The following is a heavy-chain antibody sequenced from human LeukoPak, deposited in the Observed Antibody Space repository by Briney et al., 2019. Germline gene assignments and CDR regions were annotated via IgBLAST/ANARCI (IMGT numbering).Heavy chain of an antibody. CDR2: IYYSGST. Sequence: SETLSLTCTVSGGSISSSSYYWGWIRQPPGKGLEWIGSIYYSGSTYYNPSLKSRVTISVDTSKNQFSLKLSSVTAADTAVYYCARDIRVLLWFGELLYPIYYYYYMDVWGKGTTVTVSS. D-gene: IGHD3-10*01. CDR3: ARDIRVLLWFGELLYPIYYYYYMDV. J-gene: IGHJ6*03. CDR1: GGSISSSSYY. V-gene: IGHV4-39*07.